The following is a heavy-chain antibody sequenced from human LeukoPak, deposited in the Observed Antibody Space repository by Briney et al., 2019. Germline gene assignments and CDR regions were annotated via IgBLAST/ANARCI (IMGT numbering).Heavy chain of an antibody. Sequence: GGSLRLSCAASGFALNSYVLSWVRQPPGKGLEWVSTFGHLGDTFYADSVRGRFTISRDTSKNTAYLQVNSLRVEDTALYYCAKVWADYDFWSAYYWYFDLWGRGTLVTVSS. V-gene: IGHV3-23*01. D-gene: IGHD3-3*01. CDR1: GFALNSYV. J-gene: IGHJ2*01. CDR3: AKVWADYDFWSAYYWYFDL. CDR2: FGHLGDT.